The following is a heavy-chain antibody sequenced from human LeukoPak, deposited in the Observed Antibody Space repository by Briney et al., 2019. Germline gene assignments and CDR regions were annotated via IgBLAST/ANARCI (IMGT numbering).Heavy chain of an antibody. Sequence: ASVKVSCKASGYTFTSYDINWVRQATGQGLEWMGWMNPNSGNAGYAQKFQGRVTMTRNTSISTAYMELSSLRSGDTAVYYCARVTAMARTLYYYYYGMDVWGQGTTVTVS. J-gene: IGHJ6*02. CDR3: ARVTAMARTLYYYYYGMDV. V-gene: IGHV1-8*01. D-gene: IGHD5-18*01. CDR1: GYTFTSYD. CDR2: MNPNSGNA.